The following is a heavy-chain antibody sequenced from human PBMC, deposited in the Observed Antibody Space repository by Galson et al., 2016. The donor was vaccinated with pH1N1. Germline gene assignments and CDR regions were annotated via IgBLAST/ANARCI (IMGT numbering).Heavy chain of an antibody. CDR2: VLYDGNNQ. CDR1: GFSFSTYA. D-gene: IGHD3-3*01. V-gene: IGHV3-30-3*02. Sequence: SLRLSCAASGFSFSTYAMHWVRQAPGKGLEWVAVVLYDGNNQYFADSVKGRFTISRDNSKNTLYLQMNSLRGDDTAVYYCAKLDYDFWSGYYRHFDYWGQGTLVTVSS. CDR3: AKLDYDFWSGYYRHFDY. J-gene: IGHJ4*02.